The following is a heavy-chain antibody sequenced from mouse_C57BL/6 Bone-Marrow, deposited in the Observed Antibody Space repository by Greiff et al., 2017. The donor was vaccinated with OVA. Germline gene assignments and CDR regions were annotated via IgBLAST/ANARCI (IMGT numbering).Heavy chain of an antibody. V-gene: IGHV14-1*01. CDR3: TSFTIHYYGEAWFAY. CDR1: GFNIKDYY. CDR2: IDPEDGDT. J-gene: IGHJ3*01. Sequence: VQLQQSGAELVRPGASVKLSCTASGFNIKDYYMHWVKQRPEQGLEWIGRIDPEDGDTEYAPKFQGKATMTADTSSNTAYLQLSSLTSEDTAVYYCTSFTIHYYGEAWFAYWGQGTLVTVSA. D-gene: IGHD1-2*01.